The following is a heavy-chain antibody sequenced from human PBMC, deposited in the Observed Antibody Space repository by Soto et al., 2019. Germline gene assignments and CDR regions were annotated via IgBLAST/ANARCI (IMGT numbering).Heavy chain of an antibody. CDR3: ARGRSDIAVVPVDF. CDR2: IYYTGSA. V-gene: IGHV4-31*03. Sequence: VQLQESGPGLVKPSQTLSLTCTVSGGSISTGGYYWSWIRQYPGKGLQWIGYIYYTGSAHYNPSLTSRVTMAVDTSNNHFSLQLTSVTAADTAVYYCARGRSDIAVVPVDFWGPGTLVSVSS. J-gene: IGHJ4*02. D-gene: IGHD2-2*01. CDR1: GGSISTGGYY.